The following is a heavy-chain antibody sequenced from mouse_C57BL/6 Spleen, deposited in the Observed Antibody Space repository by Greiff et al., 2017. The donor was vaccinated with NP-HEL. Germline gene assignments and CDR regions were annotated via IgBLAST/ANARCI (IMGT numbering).Heavy chain of an antibody. D-gene: IGHD2-1*01. CDR2: IYPGDGDT. CDR3: ARGRDGNYEGF. J-gene: IGHJ2*01. CDR1: GYAFSSYW. V-gene: IGHV1-80*01. Sequence: VQLQQSGAELVKPGASVKISCKASGYAFSSYWMNWVKQRPGKGLEWIGQIYPGDGDTNYNGKFKGKATLTADKSSSTAYMQLSSLTSEDSAVHFCARGRDGNYEGFWGQGTTLTVSS.